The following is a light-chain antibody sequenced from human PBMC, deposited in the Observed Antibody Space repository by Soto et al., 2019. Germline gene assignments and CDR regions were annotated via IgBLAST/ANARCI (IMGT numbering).Light chain of an antibody. CDR1: SSDVGGYNY. CDR3: SSYTSSSTLGVV. V-gene: IGLV2-14*01. J-gene: IGLJ2*01. CDR2: EVS. Sequence: QSALTQPASVSGSPRQSITISCTGTSSDVGGYNYVSWYQQHPGKAPKLMIYEVSNRPSGVSNRFSGSKSGNTASLTISGLQAEDEADYYCSSYTSSSTLGVVFGGGTKLTVL.